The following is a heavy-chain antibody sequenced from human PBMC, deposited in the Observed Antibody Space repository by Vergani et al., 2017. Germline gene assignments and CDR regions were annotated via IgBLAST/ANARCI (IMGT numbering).Heavy chain of an antibody. D-gene: IGHD3-10*01. J-gene: IGHJ3*02. V-gene: IGHV3-49*03. CDR3: VRDQVTMLRGSDALDI. Sequence: EVEVVESGGGLVQPGGSLRLSCTASGFTFGYYAMDWFRQAPGQGLEWVGGIRSKAYGQATIYAASVKGRFTISRDDSKSIAYLQMNNLQTEDTAMYYCVRDQVTMLRGSDALDIWGQGTMVTVSS. CDR2: IRSKAYGQAT. CDR1: GFTFGYYA.